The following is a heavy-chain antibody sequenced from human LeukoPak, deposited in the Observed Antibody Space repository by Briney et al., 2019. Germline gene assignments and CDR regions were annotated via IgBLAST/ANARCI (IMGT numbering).Heavy chain of an antibody. CDR3: ARGLNDSWTGENY. CDR1: GDSISYFY. CDR2: ISGSGST. D-gene: IGHD3-3*01. V-gene: IGHV4-4*07. Sequence: SETLSLTCSVSGDSISYFYWSWIRQAAGKGLEWIGRISGSGSTNYNPSLKSRVTISLDTSKSQFSLKVRYVTAADTAVYYCARGLNDSWTGENYWGQGTLVTVSS. J-gene: IGHJ4*02.